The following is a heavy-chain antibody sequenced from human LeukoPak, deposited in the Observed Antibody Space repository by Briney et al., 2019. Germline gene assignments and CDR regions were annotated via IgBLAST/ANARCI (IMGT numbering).Heavy chain of an antibody. CDR2: ISGSGGST. V-gene: IGHV3-23*01. CDR1: RFTFSGYA. J-gene: IGHJ4*02. D-gene: IGHD6-13*01. CDR3: AKVDGVRAAPGRGRVDS. Sequence: PGGSLRLSCAASRFTFSGYAMSWVRQAPGKGLEWVSSISGSGGSTYDADSVKGRFTVSRDNSKSTLYLQLNSLRVEDTAVYYCAKVDGVRAAPGRGRVDSWGQGTLVTVSS.